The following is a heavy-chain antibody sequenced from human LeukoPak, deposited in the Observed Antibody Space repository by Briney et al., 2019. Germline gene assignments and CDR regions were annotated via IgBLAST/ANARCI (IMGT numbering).Heavy chain of an antibody. D-gene: IGHD3-22*01. Sequence: SETLSLTCAVYGGSFSGYYWRWIRQPPGKGLEWVGEINHSGSTNYNPSLKSRVTISVDTSKDQFSLKLSSVTAADTAVYYCASTSPKYYYESSGYSSLFDNWGQGTLVTVSS. CDR3: ASTSPKYYYESSGYSSLFDN. J-gene: IGHJ4*02. CDR1: GGSFSGYY. CDR2: INHSGST. V-gene: IGHV4-34*01.